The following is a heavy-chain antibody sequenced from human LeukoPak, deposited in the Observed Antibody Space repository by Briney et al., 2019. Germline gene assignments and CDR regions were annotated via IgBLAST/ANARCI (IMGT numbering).Heavy chain of an antibody. J-gene: IGHJ4*02. CDR1: GFSFSSFA. CDR3: AREMVEVGAYN. V-gene: IGHV3-33*01. Sequence: GGSLTLTCAASGFSFSSFAMQCVRQAPGKGLEWVALIWYDGTTKYYADSVKGRFTVSRDNSKNTLYLQMNSLRAEDTAVYYIAREMVEVGAYNWGRGALVTVSS. CDR2: IWYDGTTK. D-gene: IGHD1-26*01.